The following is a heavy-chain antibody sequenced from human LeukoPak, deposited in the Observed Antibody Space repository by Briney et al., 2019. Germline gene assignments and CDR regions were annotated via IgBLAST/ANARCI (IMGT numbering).Heavy chain of an antibody. Sequence: GGSLRLSCAASGFTFSSYPMTWVRQAPGKGLEWVSSIIGSGGATYYADSVKGRFSISRDNSRNTLYLQMNSLRTDDTAIYYCARPISGSNGISNYWGHGTLVTVSS. CDR2: IIGSGGAT. D-gene: IGHD2-8*01. CDR3: ARPISGSNGISNY. CDR1: GFTFSSYP. J-gene: IGHJ4*01. V-gene: IGHV3-23*01.